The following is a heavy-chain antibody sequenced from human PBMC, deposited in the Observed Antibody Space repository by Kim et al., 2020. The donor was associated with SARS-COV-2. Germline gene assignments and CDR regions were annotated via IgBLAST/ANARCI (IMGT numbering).Heavy chain of an antibody. CDR1: GFTFDDYA. CDR3: AKDARHCSGGSCYSKSKYYYYGMDV. CDR2: ISWDGGST. J-gene: IGHJ6*02. V-gene: IGHV3-43D*03. Sequence: GGSLRLSCAASGFTFDDYAMHWVRQAPGKGLEWVSLISWDGGSTYYADSVKGRFTISRDNSKNSLYLQMNSLRAEDTALYYCAKDARHCSGGSCYSKSKYYYYGMDVWGQGTTVTVSS. D-gene: IGHD2-15*01.